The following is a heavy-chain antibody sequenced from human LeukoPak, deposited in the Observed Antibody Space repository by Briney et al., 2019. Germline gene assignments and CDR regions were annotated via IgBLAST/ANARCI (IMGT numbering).Heavy chain of an antibody. V-gene: IGHV3-74*01. D-gene: IGHD5-18*01. CDR3: TTGGGVTRIDY. J-gene: IGHJ4*02. CDR1: GFTFSSYW. Sequence: GGSLRLSCAASGFTFSSYWMHWVRQPPGKGLVWVSRINSDGSSTSYAGSVKGRFTISRDNAKNTLYLQMNSLRAEDTAVYFCTTGGGVTRIDYWGQGTLVTVSS. CDR2: INSDGSST.